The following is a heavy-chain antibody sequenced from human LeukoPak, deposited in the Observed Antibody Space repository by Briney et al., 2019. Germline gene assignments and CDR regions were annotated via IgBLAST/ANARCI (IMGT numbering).Heavy chain of an antibody. CDR1: GFTFSSYG. D-gene: IGHD2-21*02. J-gene: IGHJ4*02. Sequence: GGSLRLSCAASGFTFSSYGMHWVRQAPGKGLEWVAVISYDGSNKYYADSVKGRFTISRDNSKNTLYLQMNSLRAEDTAVYYCARLDIVVVTATGFDYWGQGTLVTVSS. CDR2: ISYDGSNK. CDR3: ARLDIVVVTATGFDY. V-gene: IGHV3-30*19.